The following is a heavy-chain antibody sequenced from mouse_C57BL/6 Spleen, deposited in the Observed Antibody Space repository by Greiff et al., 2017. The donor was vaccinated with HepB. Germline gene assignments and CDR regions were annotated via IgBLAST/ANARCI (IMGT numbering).Heavy chain of an antibody. J-gene: IGHJ3*01. V-gene: IGHV1-55*01. CDR3: AREIYDGYYGSPWFAY. CDR1: GYTFTSYW. Sequence: VQLQQSGAELVKPGASVKMSCKASGYTFTSYWITWVKQRPGQGLEWIGDIYPGSGSTNYNEKFKSKATLTVDTSSSTAYMQLSSLTSEDSAVYYCAREIYDGYYGSPWFAYWGQGTLVTVSA. CDR2: IYPGSGST. D-gene: IGHD2-3*01.